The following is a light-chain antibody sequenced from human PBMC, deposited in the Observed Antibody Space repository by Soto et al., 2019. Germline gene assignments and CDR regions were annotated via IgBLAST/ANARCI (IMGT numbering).Light chain of an antibody. CDR3: QQRSNWLT. V-gene: IGKV3-11*01. CDR1: QSVGTY. J-gene: IGKJ4*01. Sequence: PGERATLSCRASQSVGTYLDWYQQKPGQAPRLLIYDASNRATGIPARFSGSGSGTDFTLTISSLEPEDFAVYYCQQRSNWLTFGGGTKVDIK. CDR2: DAS.